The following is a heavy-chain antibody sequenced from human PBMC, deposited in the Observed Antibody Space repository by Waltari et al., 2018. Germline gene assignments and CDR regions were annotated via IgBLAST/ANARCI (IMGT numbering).Heavy chain of an antibody. CDR3: ATASIAAAAGTGDDAFDI. D-gene: IGHD6-13*01. J-gene: IGHJ3*02. CDR2: VGPEDGET. CDR1: GYTFTDYY. V-gene: IGHV1-69-2*01. Sequence: EVQLVQSGAEVQKPGATGKISCKASGYTFTDYYMHWVQQAPGKGLEWMGRVGPEDGETMYAEKFQGRVTITADTSTDTDYMELSSLRSEDTAVYYCATASIAAAAGTGDDAFDIWGQGTMVTVSS.